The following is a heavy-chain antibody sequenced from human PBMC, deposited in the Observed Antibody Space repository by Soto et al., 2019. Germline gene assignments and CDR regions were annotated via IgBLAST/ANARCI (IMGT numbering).Heavy chain of an antibody. D-gene: IGHD2-15*01. Sequence: QVQLQESGPGLVKPSETLSLTCTVSGGSVSSASYFWTWIRQPPGKGLEWIGYIYYSGNTNYNPFLNSRLTISVDTSKNQFSLKLSSVTAADTAGYYCATFRLGFVYGLDVWGQGTTVTVSS. CDR3: ATFRLGFVYGLDV. V-gene: IGHV4-61*01. CDR1: GGSVSSASYF. J-gene: IGHJ6*02. CDR2: IYYSGNT.